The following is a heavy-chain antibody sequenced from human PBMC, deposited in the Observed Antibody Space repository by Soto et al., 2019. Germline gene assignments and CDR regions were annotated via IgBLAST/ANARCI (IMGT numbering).Heavy chain of an antibody. J-gene: IGHJ5*02. CDR1: GGSISSSNW. CDR3: ARVPYYYDSSGYIWWFDP. D-gene: IGHD3-22*01. Sequence: SETLSLTCAVSGGSISSSNWWSWVRQPPGKGLEWIGEIYHSGSTNYNPSLKSRVTISVDKSKNQFSLKLSSVTAADTAVYYCARVPYYYDSSGYIWWFDPWGQGTLVTVSS. CDR2: IYHSGST. V-gene: IGHV4-4*02.